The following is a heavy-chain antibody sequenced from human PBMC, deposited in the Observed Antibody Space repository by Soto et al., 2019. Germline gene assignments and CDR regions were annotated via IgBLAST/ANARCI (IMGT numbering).Heavy chain of an antibody. CDR1: GVPFSTYD. CDR2: INDNGDRT. J-gene: IGHJ6*02. V-gene: IGHV3-23*01. Sequence: GGSLRLSCAASGVPFSTYDMRWVRQAPGKGLEWVSAINDNGDRTHYADSVKGRFTISRDYSKNTVYLQMNSLGADDTAVYYCAKGSLPDYGMDVWGQGTTVTVSS. CDR3: AKGSLPDYGMDV.